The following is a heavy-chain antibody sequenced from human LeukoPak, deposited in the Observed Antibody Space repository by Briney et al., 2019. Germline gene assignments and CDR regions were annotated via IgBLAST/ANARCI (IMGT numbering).Heavy chain of an antibody. J-gene: IGHJ4*02. CDR3: AKARMRYSYDYYFDY. Sequence: GGSLRLSCAASGFTFSSYAMSWVRQAPGKGLEWVAVISYDGSNKYYADSVKGRFTISRDNSKNTLYLQMNSLRAEDTAVYYCAKARMRYSYDYYFDYWGQGTLVTVSS. V-gene: IGHV3-30*18. CDR1: GFTFSSYA. CDR2: ISYDGSNK. D-gene: IGHD5-18*01.